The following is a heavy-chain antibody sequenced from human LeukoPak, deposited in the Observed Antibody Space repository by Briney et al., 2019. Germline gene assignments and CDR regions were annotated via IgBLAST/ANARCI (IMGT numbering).Heavy chain of an antibody. J-gene: IGHJ6*02. D-gene: IGHD6-13*01. CDR3: ARVAAAADTVSGMDV. CDR1: GGSVSGYY. Sequence: SETLSLTCAVYGGSVSGYYWSWIRQPPGKGLEWIGEINHSGSTNYNPSLKSRVTISVDTSKNQFSLKLSSVTAADTAVYYCARVAAAADTVSGMDVWGQGTTVTVSS. V-gene: IGHV4-34*01. CDR2: INHSGST.